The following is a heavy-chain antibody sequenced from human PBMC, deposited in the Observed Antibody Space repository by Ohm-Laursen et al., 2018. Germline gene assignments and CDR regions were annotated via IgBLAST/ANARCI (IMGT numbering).Heavy chain of an antibody. V-gene: IGHV3-23*01. CDR2: ISGSGGST. CDR3: AKDDWNWDY. Sequence: GSLRLSCAASGFTFSSYWMHWARQAPGKGLEWVSAISGSGGSTYYADSVKGRFTISRDNSKNTLYLQMNSLRAEDTAVYYCAKDDWNWDYWGQGTLVTVSS. CDR1: GFTFSSYW. D-gene: IGHD1-7*01. J-gene: IGHJ4*02.